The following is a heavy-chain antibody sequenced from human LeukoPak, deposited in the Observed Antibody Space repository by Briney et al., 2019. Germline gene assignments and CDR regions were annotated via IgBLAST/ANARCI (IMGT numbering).Heavy chain of an antibody. Sequence: GGSLRLSCAAAGFTFSSYGIHWVRQAPGKGLEWVAVVSYDGGNKYYADSVKGRFTITRDNSQNTVYLQMNSLRAEDTAVYYCAKRAGQYGMDVWGQGTTVTVSS. J-gene: IGHJ6*02. CDR3: AKRAGQYGMDV. CDR1: GFTFSSYG. CDR2: VSYDGGNK. D-gene: IGHD4/OR15-4a*01. V-gene: IGHV3-30*18.